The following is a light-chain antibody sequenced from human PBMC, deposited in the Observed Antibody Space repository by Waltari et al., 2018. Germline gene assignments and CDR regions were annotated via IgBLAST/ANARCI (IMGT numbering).Light chain of an antibody. CDR1: QSISSW. CDR2: KAS. CDR3: QQYNAYSWT. Sequence: DIQMTQSPSTLSASVGDRVTITCRASQSISSWLAWYQQKPGKAPNLLIYKASSLESGVLSRFSGSGSGTAFTLTISSLQPDDFATYYCQQYNAYSWTFGQGTKVGIK. V-gene: IGKV1-5*03. J-gene: IGKJ1*01.